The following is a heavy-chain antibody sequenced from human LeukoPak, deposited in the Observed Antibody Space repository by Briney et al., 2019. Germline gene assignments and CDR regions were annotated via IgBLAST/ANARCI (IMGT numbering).Heavy chain of an antibody. J-gene: IGHJ4*02. CDR3: RVGVTNYFDF. CDR1: GFTFSTYW. D-gene: IGHD1-26*01. CDR2: LNSDGTTT. V-gene: IGHV3-74*01. Sequence: PGVSLRLSCAASGFTFSTYWMHWVRQTPRKGPAWVSCLNSDGTTTSYADSVKSRFTISRDNAKNTLYLQMNSLRAEDTAVYYCRVGVTNYFDFWGQGTLVTVSS.